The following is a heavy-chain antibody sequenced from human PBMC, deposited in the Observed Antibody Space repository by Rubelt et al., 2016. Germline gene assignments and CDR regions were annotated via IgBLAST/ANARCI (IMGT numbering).Heavy chain of an antibody. D-gene: IGHD1-26*01. V-gene: IGHV3-48*04. CDR2: ISSSSNSM. CDR1: GFTFSSYS. CDR3: AKDLPSGRVGF. J-gene: IGHJ4*02. Sequence: GGSLRLSCAASGFTFSSYSMNWVRQAPGKGPEWVSHISSSSNSMYYADSVKGRFTISRDNAKNSLYLQMNSLRAEDAAVYYCAKDLPSGRVGFWGQGTLVTVSS.